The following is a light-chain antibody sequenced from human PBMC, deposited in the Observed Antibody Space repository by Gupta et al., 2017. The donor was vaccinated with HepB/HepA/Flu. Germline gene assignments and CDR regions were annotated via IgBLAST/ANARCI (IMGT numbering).Light chain of an antibody. Sequence: QSALTQPASVSGSPGQSITISCTGTSSDVGGYNYVSWYQQHPGKAPKLMIYDVSNRPSGVSNRFSGSKSGNTASLTISXLXAEDEAXYYCSSYTSSSTLLYVFGTGTKVTVL. CDR3: SSYTSSSTLLYV. V-gene: IGLV2-14*03. J-gene: IGLJ1*01. CDR2: DVS. CDR1: SSDVGGYNY.